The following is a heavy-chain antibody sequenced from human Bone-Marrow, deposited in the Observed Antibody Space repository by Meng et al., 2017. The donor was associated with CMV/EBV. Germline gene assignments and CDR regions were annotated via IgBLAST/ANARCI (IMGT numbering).Heavy chain of an antibody. CDR3: ARDGNYGDYR. CDR2: VNWNGGTT. V-gene: IGHV3-20*04. Sequence: GESLKISCAASGFIFDDYGMTWVRQTPGKGLEWVSGVNWNGGTTAYADSVRGRFTISRDNAKNSLYRQRNSLRAEDTAVYYWARDGNYGDYRWGQGTLVTVSS. CDR1: GFIFDDYG. D-gene: IGHD4-17*01. J-gene: IGHJ4*02.